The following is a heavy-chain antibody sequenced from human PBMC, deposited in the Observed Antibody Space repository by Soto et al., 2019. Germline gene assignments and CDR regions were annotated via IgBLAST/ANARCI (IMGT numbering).Heavy chain of an antibody. D-gene: IGHD3-3*01. Sequence: SQTLSLTCAISGDSVSSNSAAWNWIRQSPSRGLEWLGRTYYRSKWYNDYAVSVKSRITINPDTSKNQFSLQLNSVTPEDTAVYYCARALDYDFWSGYYKGGYYYYYGMDVWGQGTTVTVSS. J-gene: IGHJ6*02. CDR3: ARALDYDFWSGYYKGGYYYYYGMDV. CDR2: TYYRSKWYN. CDR1: GDSVSSNSAA. V-gene: IGHV6-1*01.